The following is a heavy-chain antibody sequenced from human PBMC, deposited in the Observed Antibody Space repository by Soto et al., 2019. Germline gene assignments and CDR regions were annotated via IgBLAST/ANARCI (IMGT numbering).Heavy chain of an antibody. V-gene: IGHV3-21*01. J-gene: IGHJ4*02. CDR3: ARQPNYYDSSGPFDY. CDR2: ISSSSSYI. Sequence: PGGSLRLSCAASGFTFSSYSMNWVRQAPGKGLEWVSSISSSSSYIYYADSVKGRFTISRDNAKNSLYLQMSSLRAEDTAVYYCARQPNYYDSSGPFDYWGQGTLVTVSS. D-gene: IGHD3-22*01. CDR1: GFTFSSYS.